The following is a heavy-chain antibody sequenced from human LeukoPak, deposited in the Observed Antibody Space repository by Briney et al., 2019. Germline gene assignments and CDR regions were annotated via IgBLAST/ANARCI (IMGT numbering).Heavy chain of an antibody. J-gene: IGHJ4*02. Sequence: SVKVSCKASGGTFSSYAISWVRPAPGQGLGWMGGIIPIFGTANYAQKFQGRVTITADKSTSTAYMELSSLRSEDTAVYYCARAPLYSSGWTNYFDYWGQGTLVTVSS. CDR3: ARAPLYSSGWTNYFDY. CDR2: IIPIFGTA. D-gene: IGHD6-19*01. CDR1: GGTFSSYA. V-gene: IGHV1-69*06.